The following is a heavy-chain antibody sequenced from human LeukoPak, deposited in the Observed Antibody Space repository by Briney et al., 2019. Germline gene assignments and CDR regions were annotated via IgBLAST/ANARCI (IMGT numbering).Heavy chain of an antibody. CDR3: ARERAYYDSGGYFRFDP. D-gene: IGHD3-22*01. J-gene: IGHJ5*02. V-gene: IGHV3-9*01. CDR1: GFTFDDYA. CDR2: INWNSGRI. Sequence: GGSLRLSCAASGFTFDDYAMHWVRQAPGKGLEWVSGINWNSGRIGYADSVKGRFTISRDNAKNSLYLQMNSLRAEDTAVYHCARERAYYDSGGYFRFDPWGQGTLVTVSS.